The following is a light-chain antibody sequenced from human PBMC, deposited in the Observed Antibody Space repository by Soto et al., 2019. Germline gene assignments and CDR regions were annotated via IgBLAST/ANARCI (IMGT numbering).Light chain of an antibody. Sequence: QLVLTQPPSVSGAPGQRVTISCTGSSSNIGAGYDVHWYQQLPGTAPKLLIYGNSNRPSGVPDRFSGSKSGTSASLAITGLQAEDEADYYCQSYDSSRSGDVVFGGGTKLTVL. CDR1: SSNIGAGYD. J-gene: IGLJ2*01. V-gene: IGLV1-40*01. CDR3: QSYDSSRSGDVV. CDR2: GNS.